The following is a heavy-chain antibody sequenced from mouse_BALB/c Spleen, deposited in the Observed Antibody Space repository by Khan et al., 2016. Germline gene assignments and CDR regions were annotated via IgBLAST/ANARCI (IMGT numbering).Heavy chain of an antibody. J-gene: IGHJ1*01. V-gene: IGHV9-3-1*01. CDR3: ARYRYYDGSSRYFDV. CDR1: GYTFTNYG. Sequence: QIQLVQSGPELKKPGKTVKISCKASGYTFTNYGMNWVKQAPGKGLKWMGWINTYSGESTYADDFKGRFAFSLETSANTAYLQINNLKNEDTATYCCARYRYYDGSSRYFDVWGAGTKVTVSS. CDR2: INTYSGES. D-gene: IGHD1-1*01.